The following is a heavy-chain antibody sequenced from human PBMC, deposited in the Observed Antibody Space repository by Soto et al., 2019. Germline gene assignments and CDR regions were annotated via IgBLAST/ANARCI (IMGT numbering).Heavy chain of an antibody. J-gene: IGHJ4*02. V-gene: IGHV3-30-3*01. Sequence: QVQLVESGGGVVQPGRSLRLSCAASGFTFSLYGVHWVRQAPGKGLEWVAVISSDGSNKYYADSVKGRFTISRDNSRNTVDLQMSSVRAEDTALYYCARAGAYDDGSGSYDKSRDYIDSWGQGTLVTVSS. CDR1: GFTFSLYG. CDR3: ARAGAYDDGSGSYDKSRDYIDS. CDR2: ISSDGSNK. D-gene: IGHD3-10*01.